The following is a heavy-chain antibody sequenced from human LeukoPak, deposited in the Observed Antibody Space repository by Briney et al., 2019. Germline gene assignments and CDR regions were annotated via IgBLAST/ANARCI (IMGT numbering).Heavy chain of an antibody. D-gene: IGHD5-18*01. CDR3: ARDRSDTAMV. CDR2: ISAYNGNT. Sequence: AASVKVSCTSSGYTFTSYGISWVRQAPGQGLEWMGWISAYNGNTNYSQKLQGRVTMTTDTSTSTAYMELRSLRSDDTAVYYCARDRSDTAMVWGQGTLVTVSS. J-gene: IGHJ4*02. CDR1: GYTFTSYG. V-gene: IGHV1-18*01.